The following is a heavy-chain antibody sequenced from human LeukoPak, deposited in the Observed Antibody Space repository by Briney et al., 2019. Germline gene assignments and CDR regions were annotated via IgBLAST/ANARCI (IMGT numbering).Heavy chain of an antibody. CDR3: ARDLVQLWSKDY. CDR1: GFTFSSYD. V-gene: IGHV3-13*05. CDR2: IGTAGDP. D-gene: IGHD5-18*01. J-gene: IGHJ4*02. Sequence: GGSLRLSCAASGFTFSSYDMHWVRQATGKGLEWVSAIGTAGDPYYPGSVKGRFTISRENAKNSLYLQMNSLRAEDTAVYYCARDLVQLWSKDYWGQGTLVTVSS.